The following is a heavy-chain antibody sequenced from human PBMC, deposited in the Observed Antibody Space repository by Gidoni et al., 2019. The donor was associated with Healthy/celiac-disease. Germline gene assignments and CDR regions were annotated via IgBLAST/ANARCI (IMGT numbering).Heavy chain of an antibody. V-gene: IGHV3-30*04. CDR1: GFTFSRYA. CDR3: ARDRSSGYYWFDP. CDR2: VSDDGSNK. J-gene: IGHJ5*02. D-gene: IGHD6-19*01. Sequence: QVQLVESGGGVVQPGRSLRLSCAASGFTFSRYAMHWVRQAPGKGLEWVTFVSDDGSNKYYAASVKGRFTISRDNSKNTLYLQMNSLRAEDTAVYYCARDRSSGYYWFDPWGQGTLVTVSP.